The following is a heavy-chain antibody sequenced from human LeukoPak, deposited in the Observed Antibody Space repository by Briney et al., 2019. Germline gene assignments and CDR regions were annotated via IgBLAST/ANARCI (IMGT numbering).Heavy chain of an antibody. J-gene: IGHJ4*02. V-gene: IGHV4-30-4*08. CDR2: IYYSGST. CDR1: GGSISSGGYY. Sequence: SETLSLTCTVSGGSISSGGYYWSWIRQHPGKGLEWIGYIYYSGSTYYNPSLKSRVTLSVDTSKNQFSLKLSSVTAADTAVYYCAREDYDSSGYYSGFDYWGQGTLVTVSS. CDR3: AREDYDSSGYYSGFDY. D-gene: IGHD3-22*01.